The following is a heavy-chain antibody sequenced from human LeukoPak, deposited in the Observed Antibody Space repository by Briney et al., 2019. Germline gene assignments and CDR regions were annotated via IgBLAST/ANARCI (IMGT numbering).Heavy chain of an antibody. Sequence: SQTLSLTCALSGDSFSNNNAAWNWLRQSPSRGLEWLGSTYYRSKWYTDSAVSVSSLITINPDASKNQFSLQLSSVTAADTAVYYCARLAGGTYYYYYYMDVWGKGTTVTISS. J-gene: IGHJ6*03. CDR3: ARLAGGTYYYYYYMDV. V-gene: IGHV6-1*01. D-gene: IGHD3-16*01. CDR1: GDSFSNNNAA. CDR2: TYYRSKWYT.